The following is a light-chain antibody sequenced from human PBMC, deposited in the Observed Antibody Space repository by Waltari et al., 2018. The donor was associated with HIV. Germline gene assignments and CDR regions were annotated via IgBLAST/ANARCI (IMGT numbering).Light chain of an antibody. CDR2: GAS. Sequence: EIVLTQSPGTLSLSPGERATLSCRASQSVRNNYLVWYQKKPGQAPRLLIYGASSRATGIPDRFSGSGSGTDFTLTISRLEPEDFAMFDCQQYGSSPLTFGQGTRLEIK. J-gene: IGKJ5*01. CDR1: QSVRNNY. CDR3: QQYGSSPLT. V-gene: IGKV3-20*01.